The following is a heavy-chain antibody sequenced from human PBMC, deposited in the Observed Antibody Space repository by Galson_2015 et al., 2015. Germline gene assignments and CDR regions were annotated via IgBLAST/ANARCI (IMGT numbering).Heavy chain of an antibody. J-gene: IGHJ4*02. V-gene: IGHV4-39*07. CDR1: GGSISSRSYY. CDR2: IYYSGST. Sequence: ATLSLPCPVSGGSISSRSYYWGWIRPPPGEGLEWIGSIYYSGSTYYNPSLKSRVTISVDTSKNQLSLKLSSVTAADTAVYYCARDPYYYDSSGYYSGFDYWGQGTLVTVSS. CDR3: ARDPYYYDSSGYYSGFDY. D-gene: IGHD3-22*01.